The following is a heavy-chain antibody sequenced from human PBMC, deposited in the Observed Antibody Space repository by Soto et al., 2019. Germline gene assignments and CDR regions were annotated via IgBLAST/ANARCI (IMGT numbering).Heavy chain of an antibody. CDR3: ARKTGTYYYYYYMDV. CDR1: GFTVSSNY. Sequence: ESGGGLVQPGGSLRLSCAASGFTVSSNYMSWVRQAPGKGLEWVSVIYSGGSTYYADSVKGRFTISRDNSKNTLYLQMNSLRAEDTAVYYCARKTGTYYYYYYMDVWGKGTTVTVSS. J-gene: IGHJ6*03. CDR2: IYSGGST. V-gene: IGHV3-66*01. D-gene: IGHD1-1*01.